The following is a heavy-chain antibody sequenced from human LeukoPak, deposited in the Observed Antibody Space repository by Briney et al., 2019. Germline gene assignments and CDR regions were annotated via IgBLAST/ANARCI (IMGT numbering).Heavy chain of an antibody. CDR1: GFTFSHYG. Sequence: PGGSLRLSCAASGFTFSHYGMHWVRQAPGRGLEWVAVIWYDGTNKYYADSVKGRFTISRDNSKNTLYLQMNSLRAEDTAVYYCARDGRTRWLQFKSRVNWFDPWGQGTLVTVSS. D-gene: IGHD5-12*01. V-gene: IGHV3-30*19. CDR3: ARDGRTRWLQFKSRVNWFDP. J-gene: IGHJ5*02. CDR2: IWYDGTNK.